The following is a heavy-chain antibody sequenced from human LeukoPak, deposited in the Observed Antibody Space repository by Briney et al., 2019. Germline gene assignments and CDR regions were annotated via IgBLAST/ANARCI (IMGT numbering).Heavy chain of an antibody. Sequence: KASETLSLTCTVSGGSISSSSYYWGWIRQPPGKGLEWIGSIYYSGSTYYNPSLKSRVTISVDTSKNQFSLKLSSVTAADTAVYYCARTPGGLREHPLRGVYDYWGQGTLVTVSS. CDR1: GGSISSSSYY. D-gene: IGHD3-16*01. CDR2: IYYSGST. V-gene: IGHV4-39*07. J-gene: IGHJ4*02. CDR3: ARTPGGLREHPLRGVYDY.